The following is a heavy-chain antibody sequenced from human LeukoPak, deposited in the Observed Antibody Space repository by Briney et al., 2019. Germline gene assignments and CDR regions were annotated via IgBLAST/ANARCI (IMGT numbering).Heavy chain of an antibody. D-gene: IGHD6-13*01. CDR2: IYPGDSDT. J-gene: IGHJ3*02. CDR3: AIPQQLAGGVDAFDI. CDR1: GYSFTSYW. Sequence: GESLKISCKGSGYSFTSYWIGWVRQMPGKGLEWMGIIYPGDSDTRYSPSFQGQVTISADKSISTAYLQWSSLKASDTAMYYCAIPQQLAGGVDAFDIWGQGTMVTVSS. V-gene: IGHV5-51*01.